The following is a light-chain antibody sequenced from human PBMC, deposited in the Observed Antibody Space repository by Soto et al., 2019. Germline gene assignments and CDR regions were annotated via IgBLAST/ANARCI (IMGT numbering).Light chain of an antibody. CDR1: SSDVGAYNF. CDR2: EVS. V-gene: IGLV2-8*01. J-gene: IGLJ2*01. CDR3: SSYAGNNNLV. Sequence: QSALTQPPSASGSPGQSVTISCTGTSSDVGAYNFVSWYQQHPGKAPKFMIYEVSKRPSGVPDRFSGSKSGNTASLTVSGLQDEDEADYYCSSYAGNNNLVFGGGTKVTVL.